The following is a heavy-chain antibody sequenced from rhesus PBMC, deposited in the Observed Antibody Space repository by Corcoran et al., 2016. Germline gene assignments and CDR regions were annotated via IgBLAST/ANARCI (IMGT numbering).Heavy chain of an antibody. CDR3: ARVWLGCFDY. D-gene: IGHD3-28*01. V-gene: IGHV4-165*01. CDR2: ISGSSGST. Sequence: QVQLQESGPGLVQPSETLSLPCALSGGSFSGYSWGWIRQPPGKGLEWIGDISGSSGSTDYNPSLKSLVTISTDTSKNQFSLKLSSVTAADTAVYYCARVWLGCFDYWGQGVLVTVSS. J-gene: IGHJ4*01. CDR1: GGSFSGYS.